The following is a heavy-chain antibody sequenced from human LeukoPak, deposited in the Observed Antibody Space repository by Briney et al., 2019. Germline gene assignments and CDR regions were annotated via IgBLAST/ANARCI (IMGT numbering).Heavy chain of an antibody. CDR1: GGSFSGYY. J-gene: IGHJ4*02. CDR3: ARVVAIAAAGTDYFDY. CDR2: INHSGST. Sequence: PSETLSLTCAVYGGSFSGYYWSWIRQPPGKGLEWIGEINHSGSTNYNPSLKSRVTISVDTSKNQFSLKLSSVTAADTAVYYRARVVAIAAAGTDYFDYWGQGTLVTVSS. D-gene: IGHD6-13*01. V-gene: IGHV4-34*01.